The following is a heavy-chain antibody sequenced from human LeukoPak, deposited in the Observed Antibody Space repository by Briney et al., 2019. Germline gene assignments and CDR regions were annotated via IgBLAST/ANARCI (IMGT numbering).Heavy chain of an antibody. Sequence: GASVKVSLKFSGYTLTELSMHWVRQAPAKGLEWVGGFDPESGETIYAQKFQGRVTMTEDTSTDTAYLELSSLRSEDTAVYYCASGRTTGTFRFDYWGQGTLVTVSS. CDR3: ASGRTTGTFRFDY. D-gene: IGHD1-1*01. CDR2: FDPESGET. V-gene: IGHV1-24*01. CDR1: GYTLTELS. J-gene: IGHJ4*02.